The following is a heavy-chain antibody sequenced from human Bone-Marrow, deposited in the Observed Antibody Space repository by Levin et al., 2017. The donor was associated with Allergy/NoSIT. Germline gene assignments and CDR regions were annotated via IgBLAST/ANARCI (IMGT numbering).Heavy chain of an antibody. CDR2: IIPIFGTA. D-gene: IGHD1-20*01. CDR1: GGTFSSYA. CDR3: ARGGDYNWNVKGGPMDG. J-gene: IGHJ6*03. Sequence: KISCKASGGTFSSYAISWVRQAPGQGLEWMGGIIPIFGTANYAQKFQGRVTITADESTSTAYMELSSLRSEDPAVYYCARGGDYNWNVKGGPMDGWGKGTTVTVSS. V-gene: IGHV1-69*01.